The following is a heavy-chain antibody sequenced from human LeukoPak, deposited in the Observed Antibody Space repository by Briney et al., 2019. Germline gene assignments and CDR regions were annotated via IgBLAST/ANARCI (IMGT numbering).Heavy chain of an antibody. Sequence: PSETLSLTCTVSGGSISSYYWSWIRQPPGKGLEWFGYIYYSGSTNYNPSLKSRVTISVDTSKNQFSLKLSSVTAADTAVYYCARAVVGAISNYYYYMDVWGKGTTVTVSS. CDR3: ARAVVGAISNYYYYMDV. V-gene: IGHV4-59*01. CDR1: GGSISSYY. CDR2: IYYSGST. D-gene: IGHD1-26*01. J-gene: IGHJ6*03.